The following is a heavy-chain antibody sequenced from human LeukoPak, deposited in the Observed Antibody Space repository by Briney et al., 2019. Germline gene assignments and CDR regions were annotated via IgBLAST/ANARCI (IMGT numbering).Heavy chain of an antibody. CDR2: ISYDGSNK. Sequence: PGGSLRLSCAASGFTFSSYAMHWVRQAPGKGLEWVAVISYDGSNKYYADSVKGRFTISRDNSKNTLYLQMNSLRAEDTAVYYCVRDYLEQWLETIFDYWGQGTLVTVSS. CDR1: GFTFSSYA. CDR3: VRDYLEQWLETIFDY. D-gene: IGHD6-19*01. V-gene: IGHV3-30-3*01. J-gene: IGHJ4*02.